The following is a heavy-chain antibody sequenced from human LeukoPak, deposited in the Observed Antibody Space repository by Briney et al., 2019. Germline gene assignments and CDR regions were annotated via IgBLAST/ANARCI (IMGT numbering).Heavy chain of an antibody. V-gene: IGHV1-2*02. CDR3: ARDVGMEWLLYDY. CDR2: INPNSGGT. CDR1: GYTFTGYY. D-gene: IGHD3-3*01. J-gene: IGHJ4*02. Sequence: PGASVKVSCKASGYTFTGYYMHWVRQAPGQGLEWMGWINPNSGGTNYAQKFQGRVTMTRDTSISTAYMELSRLRSDDTAVYYCARDVGMEWLLYDYWGQGTLVTVSS.